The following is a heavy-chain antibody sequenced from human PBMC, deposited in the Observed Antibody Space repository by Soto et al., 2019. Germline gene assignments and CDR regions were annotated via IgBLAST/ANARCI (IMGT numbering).Heavy chain of an antibody. CDR2: IIPIFGTA. V-gene: IGHV1-69*05. Sequence: QVQLVQSGAEVKKPGSSVKVSCKASGGTFSSYAISWVRQAPGQGLEWLGGIIPIFGTANYAQKFQGRVTXTXDXXTSTAYMELSSLRSEDTAVYYCAKNPENYYYGMDVWGQGTTVTVSS. CDR1: GGTFSSYA. J-gene: IGHJ6*02. CDR3: AKNPENYYYGMDV.